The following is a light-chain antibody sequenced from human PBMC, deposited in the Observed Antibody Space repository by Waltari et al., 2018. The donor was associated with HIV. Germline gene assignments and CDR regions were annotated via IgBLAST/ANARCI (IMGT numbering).Light chain of an antibody. Sequence: QSALTQPPSASGSPGQPVTIACTRTRSDVGGYNYVSWYQQYPGKAPKLMIYEVTKRPSGVPDRFSGSKSGNTASLTVSGLQAEDEADYYCSSYAGSNNYVVFGGGTRLTVL. V-gene: IGLV2-8*01. CDR2: EVT. CDR1: RSDVGGYNY. J-gene: IGLJ2*01. CDR3: SSYAGSNNYVV.